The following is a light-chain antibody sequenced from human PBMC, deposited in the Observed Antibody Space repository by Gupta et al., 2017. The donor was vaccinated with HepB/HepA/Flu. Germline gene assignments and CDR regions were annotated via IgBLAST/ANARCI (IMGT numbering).Light chain of an antibody. Sequence: QSVLTHSTSVSGTPAQRVTISCSGSSSNVGRNNVNWYQQLPGKAPKLLIYDDAERPSGVPDRISGPKSGNSASLAIRGVESEDEADYYCEDWDKSINVVVFGGGTKLTVL. CDR1: SSNVGRNN. CDR2: DDA. V-gene: IGLV1-44*01. CDR3: EDWDKSINVVV. J-gene: IGLJ2*01.